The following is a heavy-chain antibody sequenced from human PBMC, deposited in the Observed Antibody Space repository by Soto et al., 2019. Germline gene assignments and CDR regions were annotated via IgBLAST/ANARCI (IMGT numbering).Heavy chain of an antibody. CDR1: GGSTSSGGFY. J-gene: IGHJ6*02. CDR3: ARNGYTYGMDV. V-gene: IGHV4-31*03. D-gene: IGHD5-18*01. Sequence: SETLSLTCTVSGGSTSSGGFYWSWIRQHPGKGLEWIGYIYYSGISYYNPSLKSRVSIPLDTSRNQLSMTLNSVTAADTAIYYCARNGYTYGMDVWGQGATVTVSS. CDR2: IYYSGIS.